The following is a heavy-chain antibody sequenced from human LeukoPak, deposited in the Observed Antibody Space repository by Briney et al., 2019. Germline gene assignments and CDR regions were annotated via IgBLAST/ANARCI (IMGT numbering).Heavy chain of an antibody. CDR2: IATGSSHI. CDR1: GFTFSPSG. J-gene: IGHJ4*02. V-gene: IGHV3-21*06. Sequence: GGSLRISCAASGFTFSPSGMTWVRQAPGKGLEWVSTIATGSSHIFYADSVKGRFTTSRDDAKNLLYLQLHSLRTEDTAIYYWARDGPDWSRDFWGQGTLVTVSS. CDR3: ARDGPDWSRDF. D-gene: IGHD3-9*01.